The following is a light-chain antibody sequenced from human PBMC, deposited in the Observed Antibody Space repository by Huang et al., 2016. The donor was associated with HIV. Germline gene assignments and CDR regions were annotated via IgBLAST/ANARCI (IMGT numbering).Light chain of an antibody. J-gene: IGKJ5*01. CDR3: QQRDS. Sequence: EIVLTQSPGTLSLSPGERATLSCRASQSVGRNVGWYQQKAGQTPRLVIYDASTRATGIPARFSGSGSGTDFNLTISSLEPEDVAVYYCQQRDSFGQGTRLDIK. CDR1: QSVGRN. V-gene: IGKV3-11*01. CDR2: DAS.